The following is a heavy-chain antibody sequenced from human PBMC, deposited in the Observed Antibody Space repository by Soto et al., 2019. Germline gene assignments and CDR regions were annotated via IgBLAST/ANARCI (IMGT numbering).Heavy chain of an antibody. CDR2: ISHDGSNK. V-gene: IGHV3-30*18. D-gene: IGHD6-19*01. Sequence: GGSLRLSYAASGFTFSSYGMHWVRQAPGKGLEWVAVISHDGSNKYYADSVKGRFTISRDNSKNTLYLQMNSLRAEDTAVYYCAKSHASSSGRDGMDVWGQGTTVTVSS. CDR1: GFTFSSYG. CDR3: AKSHASSSGRDGMDV. J-gene: IGHJ6*02.